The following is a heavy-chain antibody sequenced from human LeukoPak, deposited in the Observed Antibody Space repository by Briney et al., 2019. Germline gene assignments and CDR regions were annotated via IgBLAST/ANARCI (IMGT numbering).Heavy chain of an antibody. J-gene: IGHJ4*02. D-gene: IGHD1-26*01. CDR3: AREGEVGATHFDY. CDR2: IWYDGSNK. CDR1: GFTFSSYG. Sequence: PGRSLRLSCAASGFTFSSYGMHWVRQAPGKWLEWVAVIWYDGSNKYYADSVKGRFTISRDNSKNTLYLQMNSLRAEDTAVYYCAREGEVGATHFDYWGQGTLVTVSS. V-gene: IGHV3-33*01.